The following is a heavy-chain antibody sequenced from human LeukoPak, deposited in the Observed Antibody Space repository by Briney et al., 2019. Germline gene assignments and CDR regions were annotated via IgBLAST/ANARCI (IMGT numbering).Heavy chain of an antibody. J-gene: IGHJ5*02. CDR2: ISSTGSSI. D-gene: IGHD1-1*01. V-gene: IGHV3-21*01. CDR3: ARDDVAWNDVHWFDP. CDR1: GFTFSYYT. Sequence: PGGSLRLSCAASGFTFSYYTMSWVRQAPGKGVGWVSSISSTGSSIYYADSVKGRFTISRDNAKNSLYLQMSSLRVEDTAVYCCARDDVAWNDVHWFDPWGQGTLVTVSS.